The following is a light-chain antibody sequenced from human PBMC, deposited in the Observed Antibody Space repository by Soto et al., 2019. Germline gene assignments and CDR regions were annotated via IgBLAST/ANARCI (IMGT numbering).Light chain of an antibody. CDR3: RSFRTGSVVL. J-gene: IGLJ3*02. CDR1: SSDVGGYNY. V-gene: IGLV2-14*01. CDR2: GVS. Sequence: QSVLTPPASVSGSPGQTITISCTGTSSDVGGYNYVSWYQQHPGKAPTLVIYGVSYRPSGVSARFSGSKFQNTASLTISGLQAEDEADYYCRSFRTGSVVLFGGGTKLTVL.